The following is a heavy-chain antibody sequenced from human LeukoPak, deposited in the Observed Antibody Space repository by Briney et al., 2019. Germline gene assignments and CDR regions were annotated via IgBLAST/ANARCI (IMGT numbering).Heavy chain of an antibody. J-gene: IGHJ4*02. Sequence: ASVKVSCKASGYTFTSHDINWVRQATGQGLEWMGWTNPNSGDTGYALEFQGRVTMTRSTSTNTVYMELSSLRSEDTAMYYCVRVPDLGYCFANNCYRFDFWGQGTLVTVSS. CDR1: GYTFTSHD. V-gene: IGHV1-8*01. CDR2: TNPNSGDT. D-gene: IGHD2-15*01. CDR3: VRVPDLGYCFANNCYRFDF.